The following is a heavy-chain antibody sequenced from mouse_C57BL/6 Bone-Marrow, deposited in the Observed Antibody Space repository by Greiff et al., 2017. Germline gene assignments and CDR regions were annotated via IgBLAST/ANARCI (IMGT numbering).Heavy chain of an antibody. V-gene: IGHV1-69*01. J-gene: IGHJ1*03. CDR1: GYTFTSYW. Sequence: QVQLQQPGAELVMPGASVKLSCKASGYTFTSYWMHWVKQRPGQGLEWIGEIDPSDSYTNYNQKFKGKSTLTVDKSSSTAYMQLSSLTSEDSAVYYCAREIYLGYLDVWGTGTTVTVSS. D-gene: IGHD1-1*01. CDR2: IDPSDSYT. CDR3: AREIYLGYLDV.